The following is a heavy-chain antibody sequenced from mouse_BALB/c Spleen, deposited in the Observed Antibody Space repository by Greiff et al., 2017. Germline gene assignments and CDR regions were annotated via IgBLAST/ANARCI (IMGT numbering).Heavy chain of an antibody. V-gene: IGHV5-4*02. CDR3: ARRVRYYAMDY. CDR2: ISDGGSYT. CDR1: GFTFSDYY. D-gene: IGHD2-14*01. J-gene: IGHJ4*01. Sequence: VQLKESGGGLVKPGGSLKLSCAASGFTFSDYYMYWVRQTPGKRLEWVATISDGGSYTYYPDSVTGRFTISRDNAKNNLYLQMSSLKSEDTAMYYCARRVRYYAMDYWGQGTTVTVSS.